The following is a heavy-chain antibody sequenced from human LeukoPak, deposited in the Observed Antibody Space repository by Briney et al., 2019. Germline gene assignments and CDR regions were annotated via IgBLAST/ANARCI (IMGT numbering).Heavy chain of an antibody. D-gene: IGHD3-22*01. CDR2: ISGSGGST. J-gene: IGHJ4*02. CDR3: AKSSDYYDSSRFDY. CDR1: GFTFSSYA. V-gene: IGHV3-23*01. Sequence: GGSLRLSCAASGFTFSSYAMSWVRKAPGKGLGWVSAISGSGGSTYYADSVKGRFTISRDNSKNTLYLQMNSLRAEDTAVYYCAKSSDYYDSSRFDYWGQGTLVTVSS.